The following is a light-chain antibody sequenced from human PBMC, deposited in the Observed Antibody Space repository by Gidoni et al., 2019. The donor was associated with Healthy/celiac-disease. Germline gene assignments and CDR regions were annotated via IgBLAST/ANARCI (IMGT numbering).Light chain of an antibody. CDR1: SSNIGSNT. Sequence: QSVLTQPPSASGTPGQRVPISCSGSSSNIGSNTVNWYQQLPGTAPKLLIYSNNQRPSGVPGRFSGSKSGTSASLAISGLQSEDEADYYCAAWDDSLNVVVFGGGTKLTVL. V-gene: IGLV1-44*01. CDR3: AAWDDSLNVVV. J-gene: IGLJ2*01. CDR2: SNN.